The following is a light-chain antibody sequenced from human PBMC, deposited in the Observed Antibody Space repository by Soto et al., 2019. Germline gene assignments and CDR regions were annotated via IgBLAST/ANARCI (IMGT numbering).Light chain of an antibody. CDR2: EDS. CDR3: CSNAGGSNV. CDR1: SSDVGSYKF. J-gene: IGLJ1*01. V-gene: IGLV2-23*02. Sequence: QAVLTQPASVSGSPGQSITISCTGTSSDVGSYKFVSWYQQYPGKAPKLMIYEDSKRPSGVSDRFSGSKSVNTASLTISGLQAEDEADYFCCSNAGGSNVFGTGTKVTVL.